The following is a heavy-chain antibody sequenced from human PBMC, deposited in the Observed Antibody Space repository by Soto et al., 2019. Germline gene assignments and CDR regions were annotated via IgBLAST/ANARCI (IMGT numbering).Heavy chain of an antibody. J-gene: IGHJ4*02. Sequence: GGSLRLSCVGSGFTFSDHGMSWVRQAPGKGLEWVSAISGSVGSTFYADSVKGRFTISRDNSKNTLYLQMNSLRDEDTAVYYCAKDRTIAARNYDEWGQGVLVTVSS. CDR3: AKDRTIAARNYDE. CDR2: ISGSVGST. CDR1: GFTFSDHG. D-gene: IGHD6-6*01. V-gene: IGHV3-23*01.